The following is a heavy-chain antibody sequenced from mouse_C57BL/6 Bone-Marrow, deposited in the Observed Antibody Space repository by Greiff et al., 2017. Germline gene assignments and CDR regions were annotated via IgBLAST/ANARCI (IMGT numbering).Heavy chain of an antibody. J-gene: IGHJ3*01. CDR1: GFTFSDYY. V-gene: IGHV5-12*01. Sequence: EVKLVESGGGLVQPGGSLKLSCAASGFTFSDYYMYLVRQTPEKRLEWVAYISNGGGSTYYPDTVKGRFTLSRDNAKNTLYLQMSRRRSEDTAMYYCARGPYWGQGTLVTVSA. CDR3: ARGPY. CDR2: ISNGGGST.